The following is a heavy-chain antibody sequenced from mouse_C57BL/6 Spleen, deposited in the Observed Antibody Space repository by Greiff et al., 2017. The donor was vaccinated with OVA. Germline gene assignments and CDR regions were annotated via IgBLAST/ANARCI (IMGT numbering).Heavy chain of an antibody. V-gene: IGHV5-9*01. D-gene: IGHD1-1*01. Sequence: EVNVVESGGGLVKPGGSLKLSCAASGFTFSSYTMSWVRQTPEKRLEWVATISGGGGNTYYPDSVKGRFTISRDNAKNTLYLQMSSLRSEDTALYYCARVLYGGYFDYWDQGTTLTVSS. CDR3: ARVLYGGYFDY. J-gene: IGHJ2*01. CDR2: ISGGGGNT. CDR1: GFTFSSYT.